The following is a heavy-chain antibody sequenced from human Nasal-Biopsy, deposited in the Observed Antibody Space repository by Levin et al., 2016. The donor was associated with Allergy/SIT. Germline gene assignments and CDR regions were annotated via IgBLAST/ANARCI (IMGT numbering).Heavy chain of an antibody. CDR3: AKDLGRNYASGSHYDDY. V-gene: IGHV3-30*02. Sequence: GGSLRLSCAVSGFTFSNHGMHWVRQAPGKGLEWVAFIRYDGSIKYYADSVKGRFTISRDNSKNTLDLQMNSLRADDTAIYYCAKDLGRNYASGSHYDDYWGQGSLVTVSS. CDR1: GFTFSNHG. J-gene: IGHJ4*02. CDR2: IRYDGSIK. D-gene: IGHD3-10*01.